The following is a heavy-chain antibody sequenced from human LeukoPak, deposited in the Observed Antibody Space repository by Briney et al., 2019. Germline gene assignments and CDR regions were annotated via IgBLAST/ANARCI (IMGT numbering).Heavy chain of an antibody. CDR2: MYYSGST. Sequence: SQTLFLTCTVSGVSISSDKYSWSWIRQRPGKGLEWIGYMYYSGSTSYNPSLKSRVSISLGTPKNQFSLKLTSVTAADTAVYYCATPYCGTISCLDVFDIWGQGTMVTVSS. CDR1: GVSISSDKYS. CDR3: ATPYCGTISCLDVFDI. J-gene: IGHJ3*02. V-gene: IGHV4-31*03. D-gene: IGHD2-21*01.